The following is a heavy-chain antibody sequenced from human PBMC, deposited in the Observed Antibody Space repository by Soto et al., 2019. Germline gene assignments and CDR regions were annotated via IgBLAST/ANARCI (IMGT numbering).Heavy chain of an antibody. D-gene: IGHD3-10*01. V-gene: IGHV3-21*05. CDR2: ISSSSSYT. CDR3: ARERGSGSYLIAVFDY. J-gene: IGHJ4*02. CDR1: GFTFSSYG. Sequence: GGSLRLSCAASGFTFSSYGMHWIRQAPGKGLEWVSYISSSSSYTNYADSVKGRFTISRDNAKNSLYLQMNSLRAEDTAVYYCARERGSGSYLIAVFDYWGQGTLVTVSS.